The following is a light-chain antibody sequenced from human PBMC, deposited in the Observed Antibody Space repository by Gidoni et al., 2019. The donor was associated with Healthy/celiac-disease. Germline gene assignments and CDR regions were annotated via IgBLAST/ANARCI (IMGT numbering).Light chain of an antibody. Sequence: SAELTQDPAVSVALGQTVRSTCHGDSLRSYYASWYKQKPGQAPGLVIYGKNNRPSGIPDRFSGSSSGNTASLTITGARAEDVADYYCNSRDSSGNHLRVFGGGTKLTVL. CDR1: SLRSYY. J-gene: IGLJ2*01. CDR3: NSRDSSGNHLRV. CDR2: GKN. V-gene: IGLV3-19*01.